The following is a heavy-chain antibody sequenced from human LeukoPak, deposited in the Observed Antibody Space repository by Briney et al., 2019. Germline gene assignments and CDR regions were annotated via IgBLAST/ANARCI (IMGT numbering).Heavy chain of an antibody. D-gene: IGHD3-16*02. CDR2: IYPGDSDT. CDR3: ARQRGSDYVWGSYRPVYYFDY. J-gene: IGHJ4*02. V-gene: IGHV5-51*01. CDR1: GYSFTSYW. Sequence: GESLKISCKGFGYSFTSYWIGWVRQMPGKGLGWMGIIYPGDSDTRYSPSFQGQVTISADKSISTAYLQWSSLKASDTAMYYCARQRGSDYVWGSYRPVYYFDYWGQGTLVTVSS.